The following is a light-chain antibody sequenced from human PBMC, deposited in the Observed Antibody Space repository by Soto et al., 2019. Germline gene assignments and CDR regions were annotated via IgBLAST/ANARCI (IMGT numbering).Light chain of an antibody. CDR3: QHYSSSPPNT. Sequence: EIVLTQSPGTLSLSPGERATLSCRATQSVTTNYLAWYQQKPGQAPRLLIYGASIRATGIPDRFSGSGSGTDFTLTISRLEPEDFAVYYCQHYSSSPPNTFGQGTKLEIK. CDR1: QSVTTNY. V-gene: IGKV3-20*01. CDR2: GAS. J-gene: IGKJ2*01.